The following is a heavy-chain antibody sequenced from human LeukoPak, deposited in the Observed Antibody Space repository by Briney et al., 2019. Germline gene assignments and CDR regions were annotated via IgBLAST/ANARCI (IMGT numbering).Heavy chain of an antibody. Sequence: GGSLRLSCAVSGLTFRNYAMSWVRQAPGKGLGWVSGISGSGGSTNYAASVKGRFTISRDNSKNTLFLQMNSLRAEDTAAYYCAKAPDYRAPNGYFDPWGQGTLVTVSS. D-gene: IGHD4-11*01. V-gene: IGHV3-23*01. CDR3: AKAPDYRAPNGYFDP. CDR1: GLTFRNYA. J-gene: IGHJ5*02. CDR2: ISGSGGST.